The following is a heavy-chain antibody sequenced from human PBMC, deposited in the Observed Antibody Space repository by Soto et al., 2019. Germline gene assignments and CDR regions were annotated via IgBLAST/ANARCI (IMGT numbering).Heavy chain of an antibody. D-gene: IGHD3-16*01. V-gene: IGHV1-8*01. CDR1: GYTFTSYD. J-gene: IGHJ5*02. CDR2: MNPNSGNT. CDR3: ARGIKYVASSRWLDP. Sequence: QVQLVQSGAEVKKPGASVKVSCKASGYTFTSYDINWVRQATGQGLEYLGWMNPNSGNTAYVQKFLGRVTMAWDTSITTASMELSRLRFEAAAVYFCARGIKYVASSRWLDPWGQGTLVTVSS.